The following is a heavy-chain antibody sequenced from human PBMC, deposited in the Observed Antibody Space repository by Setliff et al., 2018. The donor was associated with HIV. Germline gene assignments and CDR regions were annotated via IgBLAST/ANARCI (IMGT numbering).Heavy chain of an antibody. D-gene: IGHD6-19*01. CDR2: FDPQDGET. V-gene: IGHV1-24*01. CDR1: GYTLSELS. CDR3: AREGYSSGWGALDYYYYMDV. J-gene: IGHJ6*03. Sequence: ASVKVSCKVYGYTLSELSIHWVRQAPGKGLEWMGYFDPQDGETVDAQKFQGSVTLTEDTSTGTAYMELSGLRSEDTAVYYCAREGYSSGWGALDYYYYMDVWGKGTTVTVSS.